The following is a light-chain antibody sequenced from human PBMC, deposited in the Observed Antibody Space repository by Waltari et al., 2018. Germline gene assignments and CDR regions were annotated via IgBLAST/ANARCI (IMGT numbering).Light chain of an antibody. CDR2: EVG. V-gene: IGLV2-14*03. CDR3: CSFSTTDTVV. Sequence: QSALPQPASVSGSPGQTTTISCTGTSSHVGGFEYVSWYQQHPGQAPKLILYEVGNRPSGVSPRFSGSKSGNTASLTISGLQAEDEAKYFCCSFSTTDTVVFGGGTTVTVL. CDR1: SSHVGGFEY. J-gene: IGLJ3*02.